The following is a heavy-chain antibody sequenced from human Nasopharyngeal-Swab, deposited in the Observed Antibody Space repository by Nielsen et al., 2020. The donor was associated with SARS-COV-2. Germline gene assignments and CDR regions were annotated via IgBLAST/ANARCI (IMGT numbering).Heavy chain of an antibody. Sequence: VRQAPGKGLDWVAVISYDGSNKYYADSVKGLFTISRDNSNNTLYLQMNSLSSEVTAVYYFSGGAWGIAGPGCGYWGQGTLVTVSS. J-gene: IGHJ4*02. D-gene: IGHD6-13*01. CDR2: ISYDGSNK. V-gene: IGHV3-30-3*01. CDR3: SGGAWGIAGPGCGY.